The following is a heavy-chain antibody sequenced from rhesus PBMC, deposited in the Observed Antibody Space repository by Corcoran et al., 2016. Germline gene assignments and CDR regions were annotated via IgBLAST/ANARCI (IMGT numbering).Heavy chain of an antibody. CDR2: IIGSSGST. V-gene: IGHV4-99*02. CDR3: ARGSNWYFDN. Sequence: QVQLQESGPGLGKPSEPLSLTCAVSGYSISSGYYWGWLRQPPGKGLEYIGYIIGSSGSTYYNPSLKSRVSISKDTSKNHFSLKLSSVTAADTAVYYCARGSNWYFDNWGQGALVTVSS. D-gene: IGHD1-26*01. J-gene: IGHJ4*01. CDR1: GYSISSGYY.